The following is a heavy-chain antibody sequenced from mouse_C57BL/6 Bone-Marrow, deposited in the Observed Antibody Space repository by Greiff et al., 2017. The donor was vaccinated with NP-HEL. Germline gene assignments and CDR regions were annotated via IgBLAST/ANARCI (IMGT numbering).Heavy chain of an antibody. Sequence: EVKLEESGGGLVKPGGSLKLSCAASGFTFSSYAMSWVRQTPEKRLEWVATISDGGSYTYYPDNVKGRFTISRDNAKNNLYLQMSHLKSEDTAMYYCARGGYMFRGAWFAYWGQGTLVTVSA. CDR3: ARGGYMFRGAWFAY. CDR2: ISDGGSYT. V-gene: IGHV5-4*03. CDR1: GFTFSSYA. D-gene: IGHD1-2*01. J-gene: IGHJ3*01.